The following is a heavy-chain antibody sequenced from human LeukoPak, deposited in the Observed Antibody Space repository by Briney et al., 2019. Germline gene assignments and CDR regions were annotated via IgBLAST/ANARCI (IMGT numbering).Heavy chain of an antibody. J-gene: IGHJ3*02. D-gene: IGHD5-12*01. Sequence: MSSETLSLTCTVSGGSISSYYWSWIRQPPGKGLEWIGYIYYSGSTNYNPSLKSRVTISVDTSKNQFSLKLSSVTAADTAVYYCARQWGYDYVPNDAFDIWGQGAMVTVSS. V-gene: IGHV4-59*08. CDR2: IYYSGST. CDR3: ARQWGYDYVPNDAFDI. CDR1: GGSISSYY.